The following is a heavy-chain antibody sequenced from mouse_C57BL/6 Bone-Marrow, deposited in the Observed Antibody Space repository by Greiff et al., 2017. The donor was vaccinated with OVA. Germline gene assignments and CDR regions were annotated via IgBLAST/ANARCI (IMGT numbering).Heavy chain of an antibody. CDR2: IDHSDSYT. CDR1: GYTFTSYW. V-gene: IGHV1-69*01. J-gene: IGHJ1*03. CDR3: ARAVHYYYWFFDG. D-gene: IGHD1-1*01. Sequence: VQLQQPGAELVMPGASVKLSCKASGYTFTSYWMHWVKQRPGQGLEWIGEIDHSDSYTNYNQKVKGKSTLTVDKSASTAYMQLSSLTSEDAAVYYCARAVHYYYWFFDGWGTGTTVTVSS.